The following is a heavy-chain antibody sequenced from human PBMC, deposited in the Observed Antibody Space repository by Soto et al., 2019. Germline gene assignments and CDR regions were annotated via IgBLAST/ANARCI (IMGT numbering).Heavy chain of an antibody. CDR2: IIPIFGTA. CDR1: GGTFSSYA. V-gene: IGHV1-69*01. CDR3: ASERWGRGYSYGPNYYYYYGMDV. Sequence: QVQLVQSGAEVKKPGSSVKVSCKASGGTFSSYAISWVRQAPGQGLEWMGGIIPIFGTANYAQKFQGRVTITADESTSPAYMELSSLRSEDTAVYYCASERWGRGYSYGPNYYYYYGMDVWGQVTTVTVSS. D-gene: IGHD5-18*01. J-gene: IGHJ6*02.